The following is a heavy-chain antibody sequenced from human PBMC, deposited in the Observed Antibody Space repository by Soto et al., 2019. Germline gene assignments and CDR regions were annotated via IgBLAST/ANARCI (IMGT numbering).Heavy chain of an antibody. V-gene: IGHV4-34*01. CDR3: ERGERGTATTVVDAFEI. J-gene: IGHJ3*02. Sequence: QVQLQQWRAGLLKPSETLSLTCAVYGGSFSGYYWSWIRQPPGKRLEWIGEINHSGRTNYNPSLKSRVSRTMNTPKNQLSRKLSSGTASDSAVYYRERGERGTATTVVDAFEIWGRGTMVTVSS. D-gene: IGHD1-1*01. CDR1: GGSFSGYY. CDR2: INHSGRT.